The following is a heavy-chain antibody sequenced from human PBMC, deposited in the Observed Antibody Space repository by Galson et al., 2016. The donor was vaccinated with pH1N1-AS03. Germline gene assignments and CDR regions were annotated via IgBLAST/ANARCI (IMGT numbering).Heavy chain of an antibody. D-gene: IGHD2-15*01. CDR1: GGSVSSGGYY. V-gene: IGHV4-61*08. CDR3: AREWSAFDF. CDR2: VYYTGAT. J-gene: IGHJ3*01. Sequence: SETLSLTCTVSGGSVSSGGYYWSWLRQPPGERLEWIAYVYYTGATSYNPSLKSRVTISLDTSKSQFSPKPSSVTAADTAVYYCAREWSAFDFWGQGTVVTVSS.